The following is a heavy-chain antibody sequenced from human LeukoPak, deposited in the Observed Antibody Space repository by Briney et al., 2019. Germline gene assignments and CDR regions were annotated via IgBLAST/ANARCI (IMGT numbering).Heavy chain of an antibody. CDR2: IYYSGST. CDR3: ARGIYYSSTFDY. CDR1: GGSISSYY. D-gene: IGHD6-19*01. J-gene: IGHJ4*02. Sequence: SETLSLTCTVSGGSISSYYWSWLRQPPGKGLEWIGYIYYSGSTNYNPSLKSRVTISVDTSKNQFSLKLSSVTAADTAVYYCARGIYYSSTFDYWGQGTLVTVSS. V-gene: IGHV4-59*01.